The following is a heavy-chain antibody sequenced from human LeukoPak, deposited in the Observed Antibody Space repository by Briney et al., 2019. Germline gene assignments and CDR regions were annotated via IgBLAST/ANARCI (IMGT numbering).Heavy chain of an antibody. J-gene: IGHJ3*02. V-gene: IGHV3-21*01. CDR2: ISSSSSYI. CDR3: ARGGATTFGLWGNAFDI. CDR1: GFTFSSYS. D-gene: IGHD3-3*01. Sequence: PGGSLRLSCAASGFTFSSYSMNWVRQAPGKGLEWVSSISSSSSYIYYADSVKGRFTISRDNAKNSLYLQMNSLRAEDTAVYYCARGGATTFGLWGNAFDIWGQGTMVTVSS.